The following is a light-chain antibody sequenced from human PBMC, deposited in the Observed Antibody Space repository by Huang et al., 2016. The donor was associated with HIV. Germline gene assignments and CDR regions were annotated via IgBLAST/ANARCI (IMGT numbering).Light chain of an antibody. CDR1: QGISNS. Sequence: DIQMTQSPSSLSASVGDRVTITCRASQGISNSLAWYQQKPGKAPKLLLYAASRLESGVPSRFSGSGSGTDYTLTISSLQPEDFATYYCQQYYSTPPHTFGQGTKLEIK. J-gene: IGKJ2*01. CDR3: QQYYSTPPHT. CDR2: AAS. V-gene: IGKV1-NL1*01.